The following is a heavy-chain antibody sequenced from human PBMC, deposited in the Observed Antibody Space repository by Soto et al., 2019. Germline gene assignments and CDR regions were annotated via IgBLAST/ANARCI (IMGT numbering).Heavy chain of an antibody. Sequence: PWETLSLTCTVSGGSISSSSYYWGWIRQPPGKGLEWIGSIYYSGSTYYNPSLKSRVTISVDTSKNQFSLKLSSVTAADTAVYYCARLSLIQLWLYYFDYWGQGTLVTVSS. CDR3: ARLSLIQLWLYYFDY. D-gene: IGHD5-18*01. CDR2: IYYSGST. V-gene: IGHV4-39*01. J-gene: IGHJ4*02. CDR1: GGSISSSSYY.